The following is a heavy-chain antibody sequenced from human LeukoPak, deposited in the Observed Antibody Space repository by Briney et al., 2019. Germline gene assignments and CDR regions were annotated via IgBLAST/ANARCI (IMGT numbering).Heavy chain of an antibody. V-gene: IGHV4-39*07. CDR2: IYYTGST. Sequence: SETLSLTCTVSGGSISSSSYYWGWIRQPPGKGLEWIASIYYTGSTYYNPSLKSRVTISVDKSKNQFSLRLSSVTAADTAVYYCARVLSGSNFDYWGQGTLVTVSS. CDR1: GGSISSSSYY. J-gene: IGHJ4*02. D-gene: IGHD3-22*01. CDR3: ARVLSGSNFDY.